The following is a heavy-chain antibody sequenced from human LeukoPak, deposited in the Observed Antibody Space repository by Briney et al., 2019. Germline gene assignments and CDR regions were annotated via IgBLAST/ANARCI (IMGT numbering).Heavy chain of an antibody. Sequence: SETLSLTCAVYGGSFSGYYWSWMRQPPGKGLEWIGEINHSGSTNYNPSLKSRVTISVDASKNQFSLKLSSVTAADTAVYYCARGAGATKFDYWGQGTLVTVSS. J-gene: IGHJ4*02. V-gene: IGHV4-34*01. CDR1: GGSFSGYY. D-gene: IGHD1-26*01. CDR3: ARGAGATKFDY. CDR2: INHSGST.